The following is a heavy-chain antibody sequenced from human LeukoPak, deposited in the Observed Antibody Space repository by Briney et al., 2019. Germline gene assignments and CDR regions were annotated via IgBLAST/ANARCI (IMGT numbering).Heavy chain of an antibody. CDR2: IRSKASGGTT. Sequence: GGSLRLSCTTSGFTFADYAMAWVRQTPGKGLECVGSIRSKASGGTTEYPASVKGRFTISRDDSRGIAYLQMNSLKIEDTAVYYCARWKVTSMLYYWGQGTLVTVSS. D-gene: IGHD2/OR15-2a*01. J-gene: IGHJ4*02. CDR1: GFTFADYA. CDR3: ARWKVTSMLYY. V-gene: IGHV3-49*04.